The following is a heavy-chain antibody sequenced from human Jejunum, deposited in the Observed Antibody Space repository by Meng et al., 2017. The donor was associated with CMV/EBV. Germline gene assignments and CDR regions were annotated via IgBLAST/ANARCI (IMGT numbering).Heavy chain of an antibody. CDR2: IYWDDDT. CDR1: GFSVTTSGVA. D-gene: IGHD2-21*01. CDR3: AHRPSGYGGDFWFH. V-gene: IGHV2-5*02. Sequence: QTTFNASVPTLVKPTHTLTLPCTFSGFSVTTSGVAVGWIRQPPGKALEWLALIYWDDDTRYSPSLKSRLTITKDSSKSQVVLTMTNMGPVDTATYYCAHRPSGYGGDFWFHWGQGTLVTVSS. J-gene: IGHJ4*02.